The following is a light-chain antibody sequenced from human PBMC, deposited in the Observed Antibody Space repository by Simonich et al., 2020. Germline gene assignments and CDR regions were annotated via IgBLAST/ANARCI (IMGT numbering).Light chain of an antibody. CDR1: SSDVGSYNL. J-gene: IGLJ2*01. CDR3: CSYAGSSTFVV. Sequence: QSALTQPASVSGSPGQSITISCTETSSDVGSYNLVSWYQQHPGKAPKLMIYEGSKRPLGVSNRFSGSKSGNTASLTISGLQAEDEADYYCCSYAGSSTFVVFGGGTKLTVL. CDR2: EGS. V-gene: IGLV2-23*03.